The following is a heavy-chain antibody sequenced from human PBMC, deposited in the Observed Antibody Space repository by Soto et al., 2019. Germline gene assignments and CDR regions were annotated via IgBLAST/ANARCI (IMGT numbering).Heavy chain of an antibody. CDR1: GGTFSSYA. D-gene: IGHD2-2*01. V-gene: IGHV1-69*12. CDR3: ARWGGYQLPILYGMDV. J-gene: IGHJ6*02. CDR2: IIPIFGTA. Sequence: QVQLVQSGAEVKKPGSSVKVSCKASGGTFSSYAISWVRQAPGQGLEWMGGIIPIFGTAKYAQKLQGRVTITADEATSTAYMEVSSLRSEDTAVYYCARWGGYQLPILYGMDVWGQGTTVTVSS.